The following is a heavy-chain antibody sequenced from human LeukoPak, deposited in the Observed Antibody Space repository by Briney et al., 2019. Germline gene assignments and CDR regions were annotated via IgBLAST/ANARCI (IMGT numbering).Heavy chain of an antibody. Sequence: PGGSLRLSCAASGFTFSSYWMSWVRQAPGKGREWVANIKKDGSEKYYVDSVKGRFTISRDNAKNSLYLQMNSLRAEDTAVYYCARVGAVGSFDIWGQGTMVTVSS. J-gene: IGHJ3*02. CDR2: IKKDGSEK. D-gene: IGHD3-16*01. CDR1: GFTFSSYW. V-gene: IGHV3-7*01. CDR3: ARVGAVGSFDI.